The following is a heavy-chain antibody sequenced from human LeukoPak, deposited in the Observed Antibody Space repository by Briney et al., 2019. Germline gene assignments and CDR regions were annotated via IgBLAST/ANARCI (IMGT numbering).Heavy chain of an antibody. D-gene: IGHD6-13*01. CDR2: IYYSGST. J-gene: IGHJ2*01. CDR1: GGSIRSYY. CDR3: ARVYYSNSYDYWYFDL. Sequence: PSETLSLTCTVSGGSIRSYYWSWIRQPPGKGLEWIAYIYYSGSTNYNPSLKSRVTITVDTSKNQFSLKLSSVTAEDTAVYYCARVYYSNSYDYWYFDLWGRGTLVTVSS. V-gene: IGHV4-59*01.